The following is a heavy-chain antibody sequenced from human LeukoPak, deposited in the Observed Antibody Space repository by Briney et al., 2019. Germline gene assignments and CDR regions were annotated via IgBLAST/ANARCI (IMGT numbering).Heavy chain of an antibody. CDR2: ISSTGNYI. D-gene: IGHD1-1*01. V-gene: IGHV3-21*01. J-gene: IGHJ4*02. Sequence: PGGSLRVSCVGSGFIFSNFNMNWVRQAPGKGLVWVSSISSTGNYIHYADSVKGRFTISRDNAQKSLYLQMNSLRVEDSAVYYCARVSTGPVWGQGTLVTVSS. CDR3: ARVSTGPV. CDR1: GFIFSNFN.